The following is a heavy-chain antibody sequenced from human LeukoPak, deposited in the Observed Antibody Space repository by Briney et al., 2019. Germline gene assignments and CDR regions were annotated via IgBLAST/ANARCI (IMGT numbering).Heavy chain of an antibody. Sequence: SQTLSLTCTVSGCSISSGDYYWSWNRQPQGKGLEWVGYIYCSGRTYYNPSLKSLVTISDDTYNNQFPLKHSSMTAAATAVYFCARLVSGYYYGWGQGTLVTVSS. D-gene: IGHD3-22*01. V-gene: IGHV4-30-4*01. J-gene: IGHJ4*02. CDR3: ARLVSGYYYG. CDR1: GCSISSGDYY. CDR2: IYCSGRT.